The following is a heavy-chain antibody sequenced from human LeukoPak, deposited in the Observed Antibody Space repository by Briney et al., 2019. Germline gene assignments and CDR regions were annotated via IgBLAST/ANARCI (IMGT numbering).Heavy chain of an antibody. CDR3: ARGRGYCSGGSCYRY. Sequence: GGSLRLSCTVSGFTFSDYAMHWLRQAPGKGLEWVAMISYNGVRKDYADSMEGRFTISRDNSKNTLYLQITTLRTEDTAVYYCARGRGYCSGGSCYRYWGQGTLVTVSS. V-gene: IGHV3-30-3*01. J-gene: IGHJ4*02. D-gene: IGHD2-15*01. CDR2: ISYNGVRK. CDR1: GFTFSDYA.